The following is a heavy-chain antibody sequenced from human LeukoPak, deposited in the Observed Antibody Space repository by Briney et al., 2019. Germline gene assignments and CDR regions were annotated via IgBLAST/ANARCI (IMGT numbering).Heavy chain of an antibody. CDR3: ARRGYSYASDY. D-gene: IGHD5-18*01. V-gene: IGHV4-39*01. J-gene: IGHJ4*02. CDR2: IYYSGST. Sequence: PSETLSLTCTVSGGSIGSSSYYWGWIRQPPGKGLEWIGSIYYSGSTYYNPSLKSRVTISVDTSKNQFSLKLSSVTAADTAVYYCARRGYSYASDYWGQGTLVTVSS. CDR1: GGSIGSSSYY.